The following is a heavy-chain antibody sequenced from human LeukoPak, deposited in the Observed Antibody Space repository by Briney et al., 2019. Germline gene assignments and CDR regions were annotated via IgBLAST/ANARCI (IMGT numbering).Heavy chain of an antibody. CDR3: ARGLGIYYFWSGYSSYYMDV. CDR1: GGSFSGYY. D-gene: IGHD3-3*01. J-gene: IGHJ6*03. CDR2: INHSGST. V-gene: IGHV4-34*01. Sequence: SETLSLTCAVYGGSFSGYYWSWIRQPPGKGLEWIGEINHSGSTNYNPSLKSRVTISVDTSKNQFSLKLSSMTAADTAVYYCARGLGIYYFWSGYSSYYMDVWGKGTTVTVSS.